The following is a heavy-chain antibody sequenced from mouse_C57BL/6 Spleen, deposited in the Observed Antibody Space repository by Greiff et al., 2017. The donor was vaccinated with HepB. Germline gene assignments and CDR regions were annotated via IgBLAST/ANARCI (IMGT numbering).Heavy chain of an antibody. D-gene: IGHD4-1*01. J-gene: IGHJ2*01. CDR2: INYDGSST. CDR3: ARDRLGLDY. CDR1: GFTFSDYY. Sequence: EVMLVESEGGLVQPGSSMKLSCTASGFTFSDYYMAWVRQVPEKGLEWVANINYDGSSTYYLDSLKSRFIISRDNAKNLLYLQMSSLKSEDTATYYCARDRLGLDYWGQGTTLTVSS. V-gene: IGHV5-16*01.